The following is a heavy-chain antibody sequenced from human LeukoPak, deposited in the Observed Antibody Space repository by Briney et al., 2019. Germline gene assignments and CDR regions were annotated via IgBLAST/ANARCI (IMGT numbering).Heavy chain of an antibody. CDR3: ARYRAAAAGTCFDY. D-gene: IGHD6-13*01. CDR1: GGSMRSYY. J-gene: IGHJ4*02. V-gene: IGHV4-59*08. Sequence: SETLSLTCIVSGGSMRSYYWSWFRQPPGKALEWIGFIYYSGSTVYNPSLESRVTISVDTSKNQFSLKLSSVTATDTAVYYCARYRAAAAGTCFDYWGQGTLVTVSS. CDR2: IYYSGST.